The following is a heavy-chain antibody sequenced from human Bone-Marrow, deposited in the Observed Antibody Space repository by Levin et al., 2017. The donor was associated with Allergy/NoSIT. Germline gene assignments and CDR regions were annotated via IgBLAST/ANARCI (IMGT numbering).Heavy chain of an antibody. CDR1: EVIVTYYT. CDR2: ISSSSTYR. CDR3: AKGLGPAISGTNGVGNWFDP. Sequence: KPGGSLRLSCAASEVIVTYYTMYWVRQAPGKGLEWVASISSSSTYRHYADSVKGRFTISRDTANNSMSLQMNSLRAEDTALYYCAKGLGPAISGTNGVGNWFDPWGQGTLVTVSS. D-gene: IGHD1-7*01. J-gene: IGHJ5*02. V-gene: IGHV3-21*04.